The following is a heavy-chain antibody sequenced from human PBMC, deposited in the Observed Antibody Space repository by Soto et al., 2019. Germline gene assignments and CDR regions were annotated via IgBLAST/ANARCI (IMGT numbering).Heavy chain of an antibody. CDR1: GFAFSSYA. CDR3: VRDAYYYASRAHFDY. Sequence: QVQLVQSGGGVVQPGRSLRLSCVVSGFAFSSYAMHWVRQAPGKGLEWVTVISYDGSNTYDADSVKGRFTISRDNSKNTLYLQMNSLRAEDTAIYYCVRDAYYYASRAHFDYWGQGTLVAVSS. J-gene: IGHJ4*02. D-gene: IGHD3-10*01. V-gene: IGHV3-30-3*01. CDR2: ISYDGSNT.